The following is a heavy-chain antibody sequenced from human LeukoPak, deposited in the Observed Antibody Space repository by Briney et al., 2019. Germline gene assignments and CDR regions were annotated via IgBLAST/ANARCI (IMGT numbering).Heavy chain of an antibody. CDR1: GGTFSSYA. CDR3: ARDLSSGYDFGWDY. V-gene: IGHV1-69*05. J-gene: IGHJ4*02. CDR2: IIPIFGTA. Sequence: SVKVSCKASGGTFSSYAISWVRQAPGQGLEWMGGIIPIFGTANYAQKFQGRVTMTRDTSTSTVYMELSSLRSEDTAVYYCARDLSSGYDFGWDYWGQGTLVTVSS. D-gene: IGHD5-12*01.